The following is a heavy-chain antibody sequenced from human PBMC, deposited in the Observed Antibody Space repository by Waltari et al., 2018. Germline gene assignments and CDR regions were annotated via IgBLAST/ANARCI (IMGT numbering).Heavy chain of an antibody. CDR1: GFTFVDYS. Sequence: DVQLAESGGGLVQPGRSLRLSCTTSGFTFVDYSMNWVRQAPGRGRECVGFIRSKADGETTDYAASVRGRFTISRDDSKSIAYLQMNSLKTEDTAIYFCARDLMYGEHPLFDRWGQGTLVTVSS. J-gene: IGHJ5*02. CDR2: IRSKADGETT. V-gene: IGHV3-49*04. CDR3: ARDLMYGEHPLFDR. D-gene: IGHD4-17*01.